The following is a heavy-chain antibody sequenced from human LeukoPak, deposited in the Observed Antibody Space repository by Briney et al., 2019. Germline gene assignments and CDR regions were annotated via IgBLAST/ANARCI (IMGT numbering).Heavy chain of an antibody. V-gene: IGHV3-30-3*01. Sequence: SWGSLSLTCVASEFWLTDYALHWVRQAPGKGLEWVAVSSYDGSDKKVADAVKGRFTISRDNSKNMVYLQLSSLTTEDTAMYYCAREGGYDSGYYADYFWRQGPLVTV. D-gene: IGHD3-22*01. J-gene: IGHJ4*02. CDR1: EFWLTDYA. CDR3: AREGGYDSGYYADYF. CDR2: SSYDGSDK.